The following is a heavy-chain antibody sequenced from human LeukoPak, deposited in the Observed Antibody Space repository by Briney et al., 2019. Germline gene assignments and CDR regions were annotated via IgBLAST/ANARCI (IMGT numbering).Heavy chain of an antibody. CDR2: ISGSGGST. V-gene: IGHV3-23*01. CDR1: GFTFSSYA. D-gene: IGHD3-9*01. CDR3: AKDIDPYYDILTGYGFDY. Sequence: GGSLRLSCAASGFTFSSYAMSWVRQAPGKGLEWVSAISGSGGSTYYADSVKGRFTISRDNAKNSLYLQMNSLRAEDTALYYCAKDIDPYYDILTGYGFDYWGQGTLVTVSS. J-gene: IGHJ4*02.